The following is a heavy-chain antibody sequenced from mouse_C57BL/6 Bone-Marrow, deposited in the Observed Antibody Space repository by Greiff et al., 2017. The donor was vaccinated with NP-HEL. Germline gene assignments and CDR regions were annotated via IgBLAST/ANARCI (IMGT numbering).Heavy chain of an antibody. Sequence: EVQLQQSGAELVRPGASVKLSCTASGFNIKDDYMHWVKQRPEQGLEWIGWIDPENGDTEYASKFQGKATITADTSSNTAYLQLSSLTSEDTAVYYCTPHILLAVVARGFAYWGQGTLVTVSA. J-gene: IGHJ3*01. CDR3: TPHILLAVVARGFAY. CDR2: IDPENGDT. CDR1: GFNIKDDY. V-gene: IGHV14-4*01. D-gene: IGHD1-1*01.